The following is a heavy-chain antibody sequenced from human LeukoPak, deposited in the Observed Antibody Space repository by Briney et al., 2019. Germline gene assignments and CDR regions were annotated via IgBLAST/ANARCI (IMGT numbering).Heavy chain of an antibody. J-gene: IGHJ6*03. Sequence: GGSLRLSCAASGFTVSSNYMSWVRQAPGKGLEWVSVIYSGGNTYYADSVKGRFTISRDNSKNTLYLQMNSLRAEDTAVYYCARHWRDYYYYYYMDVWGKGTTVTVSS. D-gene: IGHD1-1*01. CDR2: IYSGGNT. V-gene: IGHV3-53*01. CDR3: ARHWRDYYYYYYMDV. CDR1: GFTVSSNY.